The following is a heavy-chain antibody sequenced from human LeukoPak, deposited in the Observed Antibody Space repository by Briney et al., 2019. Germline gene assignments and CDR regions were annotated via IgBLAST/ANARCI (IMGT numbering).Heavy chain of an antibody. J-gene: IGHJ5*02. CDR3: ARGIVVVPAAIRRWWFDP. D-gene: IGHD2-2*02. CDR1: GGSISSYY. V-gene: IGHV4-59*01. CDR2: IYYSGRT. Sequence: PSETLSLXCTVSGGSISSYYWSWLRQPPGKGLEWFGYIYYSGRTNYNPSHKSRVTISVDTSKNQFSLKLSSVTAADTAVYYCARGIVVVPAAIRRWWFDPWGQGTLVTVSS.